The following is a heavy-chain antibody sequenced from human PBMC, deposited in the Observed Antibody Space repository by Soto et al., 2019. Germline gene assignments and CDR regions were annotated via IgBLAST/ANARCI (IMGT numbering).Heavy chain of an antibody. CDR3: ARDSRYGVDAFDI. CDR2: IMPMFGTE. Sequence: QVQLVQSGAEVKKPGSSVKVSCKASGGTFSRFSFNWVRQAPGQGLEWMGGIMPMFGTEKYAQKFQDKVTLHADESTGTDYMELSRLTSAATAVYYCARDSRYGVDAFDIWGLGTLVTVSS. CDR1: GGTFSRFS. D-gene: IGHD3-9*01. J-gene: IGHJ3*02. V-gene: IGHV1-69*12.